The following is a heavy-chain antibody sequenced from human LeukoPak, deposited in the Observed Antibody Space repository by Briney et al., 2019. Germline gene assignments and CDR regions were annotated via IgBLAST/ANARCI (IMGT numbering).Heavy chain of an antibody. Sequence: GGSLRLSCAASGFTFSSYAMSWVRQAPGKGLEWVSAISGSGGSTYYADSVKGRFTISRDNSKNTLYLHMNSLRAEDTAVYYCAKDSYRGVMLLDAFDIWGQGTMVTVSS. V-gene: IGHV3-23*01. CDR3: AKDSYRGVMLLDAFDI. CDR2: ISGSGGST. D-gene: IGHD3-16*01. J-gene: IGHJ3*02. CDR1: GFTFSSYA.